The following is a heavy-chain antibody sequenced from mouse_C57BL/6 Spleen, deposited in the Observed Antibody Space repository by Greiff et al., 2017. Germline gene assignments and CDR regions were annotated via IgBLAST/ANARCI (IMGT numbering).Heavy chain of an antibody. D-gene: IGHD2-2*01. CDR3: ARSTMVTTIDN. CDR2: IYPGDGDT. V-gene: IGHV1-80*01. CDR1: GYAFSSYW. J-gene: IGHJ2*01. Sequence: QVQLQQSGAELVKPGASVKISCKASGYAFSSYWMNWVKQRPGKGLEWIGQIYPGDGDTNYNGKFKGKATLTADKSSSTAYMQLSSLTAEDSAVYFCARSTMVTTIDNRGQGTTLTVSS.